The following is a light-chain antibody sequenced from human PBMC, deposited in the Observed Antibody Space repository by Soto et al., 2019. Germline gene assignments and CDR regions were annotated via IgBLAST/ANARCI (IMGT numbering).Light chain of an antibody. V-gene: IGKV2-28*01. J-gene: IGKJ5*01. CDR1: QSLLDSNGNNH. Sequence: DIVMTQSPFSLPAIPGEPASISCWSSQSLLDSNGNNHLNWYLQKPGQSPQVLIYLGSNRASGVPVRFSGSGSGTDFTLKISRVEAEDVGVYYCMQALQTPLTFGQGTRLEIK. CDR2: LGS. CDR3: MQALQTPLT.